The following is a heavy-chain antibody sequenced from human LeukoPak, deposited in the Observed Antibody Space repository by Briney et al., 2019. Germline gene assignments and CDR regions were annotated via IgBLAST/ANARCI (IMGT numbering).Heavy chain of an antibody. V-gene: IGHV4-39*01. CDR2: IYYSGST. Sequence: SETLSLTCTVSGGSISSSSYYWGWIRQPPGKGLEWIGSIYYSGSTYYNPSLKSRVTISVDTSKNQFSLKLGSVTAADTAVYYCARQVGYSGPEILWGQGTLVTVSS. J-gene: IGHJ4*02. D-gene: IGHD1-26*01. CDR3: ARQVGYSGPEIL. CDR1: GGSISSSSYY.